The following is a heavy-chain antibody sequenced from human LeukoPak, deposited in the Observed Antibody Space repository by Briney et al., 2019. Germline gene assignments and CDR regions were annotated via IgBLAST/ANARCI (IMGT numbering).Heavy chain of an antibody. D-gene: IGHD3-3*01. CDR2: ISAYNGNT. Sequence: ASVKVSCKASGYTFTSYGINWVRQAPGQGLEWMGWISAYNGNTNYAQKLQGRVTMTTDTSTSTAYMELRSLRSDDTAVYYCARSPFLEWLLSFFDYWGQGTLVTVSS. J-gene: IGHJ4*02. V-gene: IGHV1-18*01. CDR3: ARSPFLEWLLSFFDY. CDR1: GYTFTSYG.